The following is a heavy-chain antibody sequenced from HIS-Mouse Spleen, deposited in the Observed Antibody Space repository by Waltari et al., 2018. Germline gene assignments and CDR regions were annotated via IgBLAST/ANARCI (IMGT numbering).Heavy chain of an antibody. V-gene: IGHV4-39*07. Sequence: QLQLQESGPGLVKPSETLSPTCTVPGASISSSSYYWGWIRQPPGKGLEWIGSIYYSGSTYYNPSLKSRVTISVDTSKNQFSLKLSSVTAADTAVYYCAREIPYSSSWYDWYFDLWGRGTLVTVSS. CDR2: IYYSGST. J-gene: IGHJ2*01. CDR3: AREIPYSSSWYDWYFDL. CDR1: GASISSSSYY. D-gene: IGHD6-13*01.